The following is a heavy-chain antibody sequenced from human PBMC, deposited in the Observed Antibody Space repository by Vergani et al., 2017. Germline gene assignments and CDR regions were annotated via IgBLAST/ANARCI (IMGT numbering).Heavy chain of an antibody. V-gene: IGHV5-51*01. CDR2: IYPGDSDT. Sequence: EVQLVQSGAEVKKPGESLRISCKGSGYSFTSYWISWVRQMPGKGLEWMGIIYPGDSDTRYSPSFQGQVTISADKSISTAYLQWSSLKASDTAMYYCASAETGEDLYDFWSGYYPFDYWGQGTLVTVSS. D-gene: IGHD3-3*01. CDR1: GYSFTSYW. J-gene: IGHJ4*02. CDR3: ASAETGEDLYDFWSGYYPFDY.